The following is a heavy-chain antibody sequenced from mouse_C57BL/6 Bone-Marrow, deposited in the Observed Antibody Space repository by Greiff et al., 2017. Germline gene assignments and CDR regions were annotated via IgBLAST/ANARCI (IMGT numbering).Heavy chain of an antibody. CDR1: GFTFSDYG. V-gene: IGHV5-15*01. Sequence: EVMLVESGGGLVQPGGSLKLSCAASGFTFSDYGMAWVRQAPRKGLEWVAFISNLAYSIYYADTVTGRFTISRENAKNTLYLEMSSLRSEDTAMYYCARHLYGYDVGDYAMDYWGQGTSVTVSS. D-gene: IGHD2-2*01. CDR2: ISNLAYSI. CDR3: ARHLYGYDVGDYAMDY. J-gene: IGHJ4*01.